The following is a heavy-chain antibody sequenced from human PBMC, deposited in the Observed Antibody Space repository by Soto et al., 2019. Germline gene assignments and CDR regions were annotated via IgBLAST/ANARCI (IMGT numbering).Heavy chain of an antibody. D-gene: IGHD2-2*01. Sequence: GGSLRLSCAASGFTFNNYVMSWVRQAPGKGLEWVSAVSGGGGDTYYADSVKGRFTISRDNSKNTLYLEMNSLRAEDTATYYCAKPPFSADQLLLASSQYPRRYFDYWGQGTLVTVSS. CDR3: AKPPFSADQLLLASSQYPRRYFDY. J-gene: IGHJ4*02. CDR2: VSGGGGDT. CDR1: GFTFNNYV. V-gene: IGHV3-23*01.